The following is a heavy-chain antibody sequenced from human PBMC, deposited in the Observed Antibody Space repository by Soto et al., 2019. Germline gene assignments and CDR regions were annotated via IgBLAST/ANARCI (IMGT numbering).Heavy chain of an antibody. V-gene: IGHV3-21*01. CDR3: ARDPVLKVASEY. D-gene: IGHD3-10*01. Sequence: PGGSLRLSCEASGFTFSSYSINWVRPAPGKGLEWVSSISSSSSYIYYANSVKGRFTISRDNAKNSLYLQMNSLRAEDTAVYYCARDPVLKVASEYWGQGTLVTVSS. CDR1: GFTFSSYS. CDR2: ISSSSSYI. J-gene: IGHJ4*02.